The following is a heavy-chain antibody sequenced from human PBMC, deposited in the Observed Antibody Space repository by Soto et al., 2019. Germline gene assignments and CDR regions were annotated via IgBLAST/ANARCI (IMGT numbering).Heavy chain of an antibody. V-gene: IGHV4-59*01. CDR1: GGSISSNY. D-gene: IGHD6-13*01. CDR2: VYNSGST. Sequence: SETLSLTCTVSGGSISSNYWTWIRQPPGKGLEWIGYVYNSGSTNYNPSLKSRVTISEDTSKSQFSLKVNSMTAADMAVYYCARYRREAVAGYTLDNWGQGILVTVSS. J-gene: IGHJ4*02. CDR3: ARYRREAVAGYTLDN.